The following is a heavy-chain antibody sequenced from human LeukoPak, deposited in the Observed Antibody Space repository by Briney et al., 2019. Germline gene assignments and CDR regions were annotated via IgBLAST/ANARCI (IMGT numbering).Heavy chain of an antibody. CDR1: GYIFTNFG. J-gene: IGHJ6*03. V-gene: IGHV1-18*01. Sequence: ASVKVSCKASGYIFTNFGISWVRQARGQGLEWMGWISGYNGNTKYVQKFQGRVTMTTDTSTSTAYMELSSLRSEDTAVYYCARDQTLHIYSSSSFANCYYYMDVWGKGTTVTVSS. CDR2: ISGYNGNT. D-gene: IGHD6-6*01. CDR3: ARDQTLHIYSSSSFANCYYYMDV.